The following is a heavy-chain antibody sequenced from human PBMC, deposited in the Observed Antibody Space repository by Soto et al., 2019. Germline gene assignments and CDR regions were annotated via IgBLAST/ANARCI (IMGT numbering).Heavy chain of an antibody. CDR1: GYTFSRYG. Sequence: QGQLVQSGPEGKKPGASVKVSCKASGYTFSRYGISWVRQAPGQGLEWMGWISGYNGDTKYAQKVQGRVTMTIDTSTYTAYMELRSLTSDDTAIYYCAKKGQPPYYYYGMDVWGQGTTVTVSS. CDR3: AKKGQPPYYYYGMDV. CDR2: ISGYNGDT. J-gene: IGHJ6*02. V-gene: IGHV1-18*01.